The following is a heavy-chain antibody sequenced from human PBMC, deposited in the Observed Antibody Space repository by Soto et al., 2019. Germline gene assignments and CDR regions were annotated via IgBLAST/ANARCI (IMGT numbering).Heavy chain of an antibody. Sequence: GASVKVSCKASGYTFTSYGISWVRQAPGQGLEWMGWISAYNGNTNYAQKLQGRVTMTTDTSTSTAYMELRSLRSDDTAVYYCARARNKGIVVVPAAMIDYSAQGFLVTGSS. CDR2: ISAYNGNT. J-gene: IGHJ4*02. V-gene: IGHV1-18*01. CDR1: GYTFTSYG. D-gene: IGHD2-2*01. CDR3: ARARNKGIVVVPAAMIDY.